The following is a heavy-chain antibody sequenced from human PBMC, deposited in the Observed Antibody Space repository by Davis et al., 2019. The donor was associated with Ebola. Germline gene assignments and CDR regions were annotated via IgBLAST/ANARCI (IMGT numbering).Heavy chain of an antibody. CDR1: GGSISSYY. Sequence: SETLSLTCTVSGGSISSYYWSWIRQPPGKGLEWIGYIYYSGSTNYNPSLKSRVTISVDTSKNQFSLKLSSVTAADTAVDYCARVADSYDSSCYHRGAFDIWGQGTMVTVSS. V-gene: IGHV4-59*01. D-gene: IGHD3-22*01. CDR2: IYYSGST. CDR3: ARVADSYDSSCYHRGAFDI. J-gene: IGHJ3*02.